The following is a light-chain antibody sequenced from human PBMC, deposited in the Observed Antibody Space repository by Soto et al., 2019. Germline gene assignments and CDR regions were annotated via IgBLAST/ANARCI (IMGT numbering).Light chain of an antibody. V-gene: IGKV3-20*01. CDR2: GAS. CDR1: QRVSSN. Sequence: EIVMTQSPATLSVSPGERATLSCRASQRVSSNVAWYQQKPGQAPRLLLYGASARATGIPDRFRASASGTDFTLTISRLEPEDFLVYYCNQYGSSPWTFGQGTKVDIK. J-gene: IGKJ1*01. CDR3: NQYGSSPWT.